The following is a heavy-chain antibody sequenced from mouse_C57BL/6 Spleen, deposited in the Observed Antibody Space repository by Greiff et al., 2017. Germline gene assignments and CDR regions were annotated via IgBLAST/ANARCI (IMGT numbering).Heavy chain of an antibody. CDR2: ISDGGSYT. CDR1: GFTFSSYA. D-gene: IGHD1-1*01. Sequence: EVMLVESGGGLVKPGGSLKLSCAASGFTFSSYAMSWVRQTPEKRLEWVATISDGGSYTYYPDNVKGRFTISRDNAKNNLYLQMSHLKSEDTAMYYCARVGYGSLDYWGQGTTLTVSS. J-gene: IGHJ2*01. CDR3: ARVGYGSLDY. V-gene: IGHV5-4*03.